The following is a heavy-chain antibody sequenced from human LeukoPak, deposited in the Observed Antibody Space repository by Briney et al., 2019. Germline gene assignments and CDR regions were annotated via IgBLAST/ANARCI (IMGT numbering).Heavy chain of an antibody. CDR1: GGSISGYY. Sequence: SETLPLTCTVSGGSISGYYWSWIRQPPGKGLDWIGYISDSGGTNYNPSLKSRVTISVDTSKNQLSLKLSSVTAADTAVYYRARARRYNTKWPPYYFDYWGQGALVTVSS. D-gene: IGHD1-14*01. J-gene: IGHJ4*02. CDR3: ARARRYNTKWPPYYFDY. CDR2: ISDSGGT. V-gene: IGHV4-59*01.